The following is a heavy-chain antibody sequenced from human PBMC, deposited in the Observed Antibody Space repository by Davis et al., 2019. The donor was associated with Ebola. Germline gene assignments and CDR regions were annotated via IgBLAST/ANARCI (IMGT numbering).Heavy chain of an antibody. CDR3: ARVLDYVWGSYRWYYYYGMDV. D-gene: IGHD3-16*02. Sequence: GESLKISCAASGFTFSSYAMHWVRQAPGKGLEWVANIKQDGSEKYYVDSVKGRFTISRDNAKNSLYLQMNSLRAEDTAVYYCARVLDYVWGSYRWYYYYGMDVWGQGTTVTVSS. CDR2: IKQDGSEK. J-gene: IGHJ6*02. V-gene: IGHV3-7*01. CDR1: GFTFSSYA.